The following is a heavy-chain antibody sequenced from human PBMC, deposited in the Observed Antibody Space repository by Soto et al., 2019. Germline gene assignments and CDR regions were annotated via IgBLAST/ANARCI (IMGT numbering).Heavy chain of an antibody. CDR2: IYWDDDK. V-gene: IGHV2-5*02. Sequence: SGPTLVNPTQTLTLTCTFSGFSLSTSGVSVGWIRQPPGKALEWLALIYWDDDKRYSPSLKSRLTITKDTSKNQVVLTMTNMDPVDTATYYCAHSLSGSGSFLDYYYYMDVWGKGTTVTVSS. CDR3: AHSLSGSGSFLDYYYYMDV. D-gene: IGHD3-10*01. CDR1: GFSLSTSGVS. J-gene: IGHJ6*03.